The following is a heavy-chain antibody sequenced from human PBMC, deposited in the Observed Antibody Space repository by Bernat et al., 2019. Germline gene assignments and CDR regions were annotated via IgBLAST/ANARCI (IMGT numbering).Heavy chain of an antibody. J-gene: IGHJ3*02. D-gene: IGHD5-24*01. V-gene: IGHV3-74*01. CDR2: INSDGSSI. Sequence: EVQLVESGGGLVQPGGSLRLSCAASGLPFSSYWMHWVRQAPGKGLVWVSRINSDGSSISYADSVKGRFIISRDNAKNTLYLQMNSLRAEDTAVYYCARDVGVATISDAFDIWGQGTMVTVSS. CDR1: GLPFSSYW. CDR3: ARDVGVATISDAFDI.